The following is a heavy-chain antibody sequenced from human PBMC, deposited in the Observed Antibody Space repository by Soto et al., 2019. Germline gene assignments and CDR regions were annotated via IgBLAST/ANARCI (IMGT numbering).Heavy chain of an antibody. Sequence: EVQLLESGGGLVQPGGSLRLSRAASGFTFTTSAMSWVRQAPGKGLEWDSSISGSADSTHYADYVKGRFTISRDNSKNTLYLQMNSLRADDTATYYCVKSRGVPAPHPFDYWGQVTLVTVSS. CDR3: VKSRGVPAPHPFDY. J-gene: IGHJ4*02. CDR2: ISGSADST. CDR1: GFTFTTSA. D-gene: IGHD2-2*01. V-gene: IGHV3-23*01.